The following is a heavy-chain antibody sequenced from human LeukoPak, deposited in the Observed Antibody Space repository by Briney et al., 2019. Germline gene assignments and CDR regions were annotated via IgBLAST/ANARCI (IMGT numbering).Heavy chain of an antibody. CDR2: INPNSGGT. D-gene: IGHD1-26*01. CDR1: GYTFTGYY. J-gene: IGHJ4*02. CDR3: ARWRLVGATRVFDY. V-gene: IGHV1-2*06. Sequence: WASVKVSCKASGYTFTGYYMHWARQAPGQGLEWMGRINPNSGGTNYAQKFQGRVTMTRDTSISTAYMELSRLRSDDTAVYYCARWRLVGATRVFDYWGQGTLVTVSS.